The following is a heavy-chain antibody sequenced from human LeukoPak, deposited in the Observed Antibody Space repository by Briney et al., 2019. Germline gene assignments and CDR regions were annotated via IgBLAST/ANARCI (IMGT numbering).Heavy chain of an antibody. CDR1: QFTFSSYK. CDR3: AKGGGGNPDY. D-gene: IGHD3-16*01. J-gene: IGHJ4*02. V-gene: IGHV3-7*01. CDR2: IKQDGSEK. Sequence: GGSLRLSCAASQFTFSSYKMIWVRQAPGKGLEWVANIKQDGSEKYYVDSVKGRFTISRDNSKNTLYLQMNSLRTEDTAVYYCAKGGGGNPDYWGQGTLVTVSS.